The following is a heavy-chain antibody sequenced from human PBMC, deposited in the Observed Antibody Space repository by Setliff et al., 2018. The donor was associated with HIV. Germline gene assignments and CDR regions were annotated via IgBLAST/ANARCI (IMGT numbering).Heavy chain of an antibody. CDR3: ARAGDRTLTFDY. Sequence: ASVKVSCKASGYTFTSYYMHWVRQAPGQGLEWMGIINPSGGSTSYAQKFQGRVTMTTDTSTSTAYMEVRSLRSDDTAVYYCARAGDRTLTFDYWGQGTLVTVSS. V-gene: IGHV1-46*01. J-gene: IGHJ4*02. D-gene: IGHD3-16*01. CDR2: INPSGGST. CDR1: GYTFTSYY.